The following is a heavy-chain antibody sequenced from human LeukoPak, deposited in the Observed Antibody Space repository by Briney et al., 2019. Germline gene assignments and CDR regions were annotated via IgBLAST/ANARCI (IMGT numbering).Heavy chain of an antibody. D-gene: IGHD6-19*01. V-gene: IGHV3-23*01. Sequence: SGESLRLSCGASGFTFSSYAMSWVRQAPGKGLEWVSAISGCGENIHYADPVTGQFTITRDHSKITLYLQMNSLRAEDTAVYYCAKESIGSGWVWAYWGQGTLVTVSS. CDR3: AKESIGSGWVWAY. CDR2: ISGCGENI. J-gene: IGHJ4*02. CDR1: GFTFSSYA.